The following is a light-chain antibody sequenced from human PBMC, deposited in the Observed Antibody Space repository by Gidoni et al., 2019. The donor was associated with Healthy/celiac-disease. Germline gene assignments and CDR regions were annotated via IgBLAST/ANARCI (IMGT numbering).Light chain of an antibody. CDR2: DDS. CDR1: NLGSNN. CDR3: QVWDSSSDHVV. V-gene: IGLV3-21*02. J-gene: IGLJ2*01. Sequence: SHVLPQPPSVSVAPGQTARITCGGNNLGSNNVHWYHKQPAQAPVLVVNDDSDRPSGIPARFSGSNSGNTATLTISSVEAGDEADYYCQVWDSSSDHVVFGGGTKLTVL.